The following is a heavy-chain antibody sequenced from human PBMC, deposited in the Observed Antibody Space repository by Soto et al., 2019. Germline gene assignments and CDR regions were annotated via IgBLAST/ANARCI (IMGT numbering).Heavy chain of an antibody. CDR1: GGTFSNYA. Sequence: QVQLVQSGAEVKKPGSSVKVSCKASGGTFSNYAISWVRQAPGQGLEWMGGIIPIFGTANYAQKFQGRVTITADESTRAAYLELSSLRSWDTAVYYCARGWGYDSSDYYYAYWGQGTLITFSS. V-gene: IGHV1-69*01. D-gene: IGHD3-22*01. CDR3: ARGWGYDSSDYYYAY. CDR2: IIPIFGTA. J-gene: IGHJ4*02.